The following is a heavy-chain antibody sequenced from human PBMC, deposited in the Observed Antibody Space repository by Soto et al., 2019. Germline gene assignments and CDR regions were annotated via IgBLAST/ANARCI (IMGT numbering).Heavy chain of an antibody. Sequence: SETLSLTCTVSGGSISSSSYYWGWIRQPPGKGLEWIGSIYYSGSTYYNPSLKSRVTISVDTSKNQFSLKLSSVTAADTAVYYCARQSSIAAWGQAFDIWGQGTMVTVSS. CDR1: GGSISSSSYY. CDR3: ARQSSIAAWGQAFDI. CDR2: IYYSGST. D-gene: IGHD6-6*01. V-gene: IGHV4-39*01. J-gene: IGHJ3*02.